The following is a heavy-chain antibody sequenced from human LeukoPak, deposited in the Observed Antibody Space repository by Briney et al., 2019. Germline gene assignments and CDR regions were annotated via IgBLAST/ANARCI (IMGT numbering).Heavy chain of an antibody. CDR3: ARDTGWDMYFDY. CDR1: GYTFSSYG. V-gene: IGHV1-18*01. J-gene: IGHJ4*02. Sequence: ASVKVSCKGSGYTFSSYGIGWVRQAPGQGLEWVGWISAYSGDTHYAQKGQGRVTMTTDTSTSTAYMELRSLRSDDTAMYYCARDTGWDMYFDYWDQGTLVTVSS. D-gene: IGHD1-26*01. CDR2: ISAYSGDT.